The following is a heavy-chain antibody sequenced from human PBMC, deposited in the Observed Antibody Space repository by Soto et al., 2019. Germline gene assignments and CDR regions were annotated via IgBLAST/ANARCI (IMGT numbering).Heavy chain of an antibody. CDR1: GFTFSSYA. V-gene: IGHV3-23*01. J-gene: IGHJ4*02. CDR2: ISGSGGST. D-gene: IGHD2-2*01. CDR3: ARPNLYCSSTSCYDY. Sequence: GSLRLSCATSGFTFSSYAMSWVRQAPGKGLEWVSAISGSGGSTYYADSVKGRFTISRDNSKNTLYLQMNSLSAEDTAVYYCARPNLYCSSTSCYDYWGQGTLVTVSS.